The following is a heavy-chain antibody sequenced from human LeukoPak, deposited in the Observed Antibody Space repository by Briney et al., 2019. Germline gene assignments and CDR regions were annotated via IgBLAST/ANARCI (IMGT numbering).Heavy chain of an antibody. CDR2: ISGSGGST. Sequence: GGSRRLSCAASGFTFSSYAMSWVRQAPGKGMEWVSAISGSGGSTYYADSVKGRFTISRDNSKNTLYLQMNSLRAEDTAVYYCAKNRGSNYTPIDYWGQGTLVTVSS. D-gene: IGHD4-4*01. J-gene: IGHJ4*02. CDR1: GFTFSSYA. V-gene: IGHV3-23*01. CDR3: AKNRGSNYTPIDY.